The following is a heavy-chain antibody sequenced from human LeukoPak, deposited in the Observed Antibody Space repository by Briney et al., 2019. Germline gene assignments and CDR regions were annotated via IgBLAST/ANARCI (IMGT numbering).Heavy chain of an antibody. CDR2: INAGNGNT. CDR1: GYTFTSYS. D-gene: IGHD2-15*01. V-gene: IGHV1-3*01. CDR3: ARGQQRSGGYFDY. Sequence: ASVKVSCKASGYTFTSYSIHWVRQAPGQRLEWMGWINAGNGNTEYSQNFQGRVTITRNTSISTAYMELSSLRSEDTAVYYCARGQQRSGGYFDYWGQGTLVTDSS. J-gene: IGHJ4*02.